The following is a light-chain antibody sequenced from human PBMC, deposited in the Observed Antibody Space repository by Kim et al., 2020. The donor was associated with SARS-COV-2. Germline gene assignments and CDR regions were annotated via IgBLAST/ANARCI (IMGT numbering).Light chain of an antibody. CDR2: DAS. CDR1: QDITNH. V-gene: IGKV1-33*01. CDR3: QQFDTFPIT. Sequence: ASVGDRVTITCQASQDITNHLNWYEQKPGKAPKLLIYDASNLETGVPLRFSGRGSGTNFTFTISSLQPEDIATYYCQQFDTFPITFGQGTRLEIK. J-gene: IGKJ5*01.